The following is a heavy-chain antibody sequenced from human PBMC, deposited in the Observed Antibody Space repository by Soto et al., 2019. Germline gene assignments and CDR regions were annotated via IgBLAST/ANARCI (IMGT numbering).Heavy chain of an antibody. CDR1: GYSFTSYW. CDR3: ARHPSPGNCDSSGYYLADP. Sequence: PGESLKISCKGSGYSFTSYWISWVRQMPGKGLEWMGRIDPSDSYTNYSPSFQGHVTISADKSISTAYLQWSSLKASDTAMYYCARHPSPGNCDSSGYYLADPWGQGTLVTVSS. V-gene: IGHV5-10-1*01. J-gene: IGHJ5*02. CDR2: IDPSDSYT. D-gene: IGHD3-22*01.